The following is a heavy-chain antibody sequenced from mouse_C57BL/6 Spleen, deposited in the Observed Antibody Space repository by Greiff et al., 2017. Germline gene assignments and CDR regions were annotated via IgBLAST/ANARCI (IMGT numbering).Heavy chain of an antibody. D-gene: IGHD2-4*01. CDR2: IHPNSGST. CDR1: GYTFTSYW. Sequence: QVQLQQPGAELVKPGASVKLSCKASGYTFTSYWMHWVKQRPGQGLEWIGMIHPNSGSTNYNEKFKSKATLTVDKSSSTAYMQLSSLTSEDSAVYYCAREGYDYDVPFAYWGQGTLVTVSA. V-gene: IGHV1-64*01. CDR3: AREGYDYDVPFAY. J-gene: IGHJ3*01.